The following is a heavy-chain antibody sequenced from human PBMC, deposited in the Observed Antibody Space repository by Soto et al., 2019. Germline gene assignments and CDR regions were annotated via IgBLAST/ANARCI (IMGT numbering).Heavy chain of an antibody. V-gene: IGHV3-23*01. Sequence: GGSLRLSCAASGFTFSSYAMSWVRQAPGKGLEWVSAISGSGGSTYYADSVKGRFTISRDNSKNTLYLQMNSLRAEDTAVYYCAKPLFRGWSDAYYFYPGMDVWGQGTTVSVSS. CDR2: ISGSGGST. D-gene: IGHD6-19*01. J-gene: IGHJ6*02. CDR1: GFTFSSYA. CDR3: AKPLFRGWSDAYYFYPGMDV.